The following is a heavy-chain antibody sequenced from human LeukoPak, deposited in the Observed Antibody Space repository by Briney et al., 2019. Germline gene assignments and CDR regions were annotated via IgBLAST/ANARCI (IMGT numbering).Heavy chain of an antibody. V-gene: IGHV4-4*07. Sequence: PSETLSLTCTVSGGSINDYYWSWIRQPAGKGLEWIGRIDTSGNTNYNPSLKSRLTLSLDTSKNQFSLKLSSVTAADTAVYYCAKHYMGSYNNRGLDYWGQGTLVTVSS. J-gene: IGHJ4*02. CDR2: IDTSGNT. CDR1: GGSINDYY. CDR3: AKHYMGSYNNRGLDY. D-gene: IGHD3-10*01.